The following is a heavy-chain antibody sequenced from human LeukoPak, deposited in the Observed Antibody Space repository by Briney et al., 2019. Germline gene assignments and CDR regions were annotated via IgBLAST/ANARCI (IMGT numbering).Heavy chain of an antibody. Sequence: PSETLSLTCTVSDGSISGTRYYWGWIRQPPGKGLEWIGSIYYSGSTFYNPSLTSRVAISVDTSKNQFSLRLSSVTAADTAVYYCARLETDSWYSSGKYFDYWGQGTLVTVSS. CDR2: IYYSGST. CDR3: ARLETDSWYSSGKYFDY. V-gene: IGHV4-39*01. D-gene: IGHD6-19*01. J-gene: IGHJ4*02. CDR1: DGSISGTRYY.